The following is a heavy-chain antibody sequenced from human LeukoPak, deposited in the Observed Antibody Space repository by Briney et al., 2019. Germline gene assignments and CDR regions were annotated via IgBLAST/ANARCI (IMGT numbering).Heavy chain of an antibody. CDR1: GFTLSGSG. D-gene: IGHD3-10*01. Sequence: GGSLRLSCAASGFTLSGSGMTWVRQAPGKGLEWLSYISSSSDTTYYADSVRGRFIISRDNAGNSLYLHMNSLRDDDTALYYCARAPMIRGVITAFDQWGRGTLVTVTS. V-gene: IGHV3-48*02. CDR2: ISSSSDTT. J-gene: IGHJ4*02. CDR3: ARAPMIRGVITAFDQ.